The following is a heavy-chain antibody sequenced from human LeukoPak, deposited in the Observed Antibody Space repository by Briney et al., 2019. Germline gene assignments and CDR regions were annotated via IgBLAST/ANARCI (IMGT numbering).Heavy chain of an antibody. D-gene: IGHD1-26*01. CDR1: GYTFTSYG. CDR3: AREVGAPASDAFDI. CDR2: ISAYNGNT. J-gene: IGHJ3*02. Sequence: ASVKVSCKASGYTFTSYGISWVRQAPEQGLEWMGWISAYNGNTNYAQKLQGRVTMTTDTSTSTAYMELRSLRSDDTAVYYCAREVGAPASDAFDIWGQGTMVTVSS. V-gene: IGHV1-18*01.